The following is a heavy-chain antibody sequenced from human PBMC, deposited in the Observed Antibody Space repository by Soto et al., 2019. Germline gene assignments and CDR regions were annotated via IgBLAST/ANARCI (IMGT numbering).Heavy chain of an antibody. CDR1: GVSVRSYT. J-gene: IGHJ4*02. Sequence: SETLSLTCIVSGVSVRSYTWSWVRQPANKGLEWIGRVFSSVSATYNPSLKSRVSISMDTPENRISLKLDSATAANAGVYFCARDGMTTGDTWGPGTLVTVS. V-gene: IGHV4-4*07. D-gene: IGHD2-21*02. CDR2: VFSSVSA. CDR3: ARDGMTTGDT.